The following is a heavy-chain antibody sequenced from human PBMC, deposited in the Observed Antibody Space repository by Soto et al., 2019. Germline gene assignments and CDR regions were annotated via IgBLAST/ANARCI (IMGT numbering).Heavy chain of an antibody. J-gene: IGHJ5*02. D-gene: IGHD3-22*01. Sequence: GGSLRLSCAASGFTVSSNYMSWVRQAPGKGLEWVSVIYSGGSTYYADSVKGRFTISRDNSKNTLYLQMNSLRAEDTAVYYCARAYDSSGYYPNWFDPWGQGTLVTVSS. CDR1: GFTVSSNY. V-gene: IGHV3-66*01. CDR2: IYSGGST. CDR3: ARAYDSSGYYPNWFDP.